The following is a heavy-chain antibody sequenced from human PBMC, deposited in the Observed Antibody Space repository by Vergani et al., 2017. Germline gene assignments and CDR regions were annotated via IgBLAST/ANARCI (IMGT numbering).Heavy chain of an antibody. J-gene: IGHJ6*03. CDR1: GFTLRSHA. D-gene: IGHD2-8*01. CDR3: ARSGYCGHCVCYMTYYYYMYV. CDR2: IWYDGSKE. Sequence: QVQLAESGGGVVQPGRSLRLSCAGSGFTLRSHAMHWVRPAPGKGLEWVAFIWYDGSKEYYADSVKGRFTISRDNSKNTLYLQMNNLRAADTAVYYCARSGYCGHCVCYMTYYYYMYVWGKGTAVTVSS. V-gene: IGHV3-33*01.